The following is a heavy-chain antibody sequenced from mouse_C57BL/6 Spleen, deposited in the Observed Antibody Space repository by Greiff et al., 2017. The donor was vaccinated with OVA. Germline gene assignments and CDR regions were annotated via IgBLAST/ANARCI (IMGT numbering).Heavy chain of an antibody. CDR1: GFSLTSYG. CDR2: IWRGGGT. V-gene: IGHV2-2*01. D-gene: IGHD2-1*01. J-gene: IGHJ1*03. CDR3: ARNKVYGNYWYFDV. Sequence: QVQLQQSGPGLVQPSQSLSITCTVSGFSLTSYGVHWVRQSPGKGLEWLGVIWRGGGTDYNADFISRLSISKDNSKSQVFFKMNSLQADDTAIYYCARNKVYGNYWYFDVWGTGTTVTVSS.